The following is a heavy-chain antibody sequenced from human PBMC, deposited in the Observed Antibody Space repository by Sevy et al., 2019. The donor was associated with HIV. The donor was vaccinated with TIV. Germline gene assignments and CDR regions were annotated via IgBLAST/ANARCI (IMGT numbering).Heavy chain of an antibody. CDR2: ISISSSYI. D-gene: IGHD6-13*01. J-gene: IGHJ6*02. CDR1: GLRFSNYN. CDR3: ASEKEQLVLWPYYGMDV. Sequence: GGSLRLSCAASGLRFSNYNMNWVRQAPGQGLEWVACISISSSYIYYVDSVKGRFTISRDNAKNSLYLQMNSLRAEDTAVYYCASEKEQLVLWPYYGMDVWGQGTTVTVSS. V-gene: IGHV3-21*01.